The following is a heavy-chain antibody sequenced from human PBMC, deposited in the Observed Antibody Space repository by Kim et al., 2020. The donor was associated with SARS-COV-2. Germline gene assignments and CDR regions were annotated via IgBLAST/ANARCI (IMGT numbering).Heavy chain of an antibody. CDR2: DGSST. V-gene: IGHV3-74*01. Sequence: DGSSTSYADSVKGRFTISRDNAKNTLYLQMSSLRAEDTAVYYCARWFGDYWGQGTLVTVSS. D-gene: IGHD3-10*01. CDR3: ARWFGDY. J-gene: IGHJ4*02.